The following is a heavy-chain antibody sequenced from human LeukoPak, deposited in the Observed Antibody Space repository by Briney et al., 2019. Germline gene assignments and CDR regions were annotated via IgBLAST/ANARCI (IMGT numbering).Heavy chain of an antibody. CDR1: GFTFRNHW. CDR3: ARDQRVTGRPDIDY. J-gene: IGHJ4*02. D-gene: IGHD6-6*01. V-gene: IGHV3-74*03. Sequence: GGSLRLSCAASGFTFRNHWMHWVRQTPGKGLVWVSRISSDGSSTTYADSVKGRFTISRDNAKNTLYLQMNNLRAEDTAMYYCARDQRVTGRPDIDYWGQGTLVIASS. CDR2: ISSDGSST.